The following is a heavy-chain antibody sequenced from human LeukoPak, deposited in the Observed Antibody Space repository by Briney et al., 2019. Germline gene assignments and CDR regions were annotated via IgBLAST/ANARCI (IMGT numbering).Heavy chain of an antibody. CDR3: AAIVVVPAAIYDY. Sequence: SETLSLTCAVYGGSFSGYYWSWIRRPPGKGLEWIGEINHSGSTNYNPSLKSRVTISVDTSKNQFSLKLSSVTAADTAVYYCAAIVVVPAAIYDYWGQGTLVTVSS. CDR1: GGSFSGYY. D-gene: IGHD2-2*01. V-gene: IGHV4-34*01. CDR2: INHSGST. J-gene: IGHJ4*02.